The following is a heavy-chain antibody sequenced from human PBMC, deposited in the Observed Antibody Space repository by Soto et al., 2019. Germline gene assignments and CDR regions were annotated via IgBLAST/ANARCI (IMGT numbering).Heavy chain of an antibody. CDR3: ARSCSGGSCYDNYYYYGMDV. CDR1: GFTFSSYW. D-gene: IGHD2-15*01. CDR2: INSDGSST. J-gene: IGHJ6*02. Sequence: EVQLVESGGGLVQPGGSLRLSCAASGFTFSSYWMHWVRQAPGKGLVWVSRINSDGSSTSYADSVKGRFTISRDNAKNTLYLEMNSLRGEDTAVYYCARSCSGGSCYDNYYYYGMDVWGQGTTVTVSS. V-gene: IGHV3-74*01.